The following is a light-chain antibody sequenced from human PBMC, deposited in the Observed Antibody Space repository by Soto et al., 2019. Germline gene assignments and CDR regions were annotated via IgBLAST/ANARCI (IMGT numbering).Light chain of an antibody. V-gene: IGKV3-20*01. CDR2: GAS. CDR3: QQYGTSPMA. J-gene: IGKJ5*01. CDR1: QSVNNR. Sequence: NVLTQSPDTLSLSPGERATLSCRASQSVNNRLAWYQQKPGQAPRLLISGASNGATGIPDRFSGSGSATDFSLIISSLEPEDFALYFCQQYGTSPMAFGQGTRLEI.